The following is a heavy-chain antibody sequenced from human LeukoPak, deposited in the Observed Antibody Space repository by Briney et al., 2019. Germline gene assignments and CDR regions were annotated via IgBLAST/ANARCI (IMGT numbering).Heavy chain of an antibody. Sequence: PGGSLRLSCTASGFTFGDYAMSWVRQAPGKGLEWVGFIRSKAYGGTTEYAASVKGRFTIPRDDSKSIAYLQMNSLKTEDTAVYYCTRDRGYYGSGSYAWGQGTLVTVSS. CDR3: TRDRGYYGSGSYA. CDR2: IRSKAYGGTT. CDR1: GFTFGDYA. V-gene: IGHV3-49*04. D-gene: IGHD3-10*01. J-gene: IGHJ5*02.